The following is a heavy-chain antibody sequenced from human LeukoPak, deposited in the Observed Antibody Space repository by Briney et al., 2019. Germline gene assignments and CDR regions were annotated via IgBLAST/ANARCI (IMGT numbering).Heavy chain of an antibody. CDR2: IRYDGSNK. J-gene: IGHJ6*03. CDR1: GFTLSSYG. V-gene: IGHV3-30*02. Sequence: GGSLRLSCAASGFTLSSYGMHWVRQAPGKGLEWVAFIRYDGSNKYYADSVKGRFTISRDNSKNTLYLQMNSLRAEDTAVYYCAKGGGAYSSSWYPYYYYMDVWGKGTTVTVSS. D-gene: IGHD6-13*01. CDR3: AKGGGAYSSSWYPYYYYMDV.